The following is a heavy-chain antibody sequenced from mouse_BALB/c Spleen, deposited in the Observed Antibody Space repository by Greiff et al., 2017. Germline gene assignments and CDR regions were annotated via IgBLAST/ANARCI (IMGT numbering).Heavy chain of an antibody. Sequence: VQVVESGPGLVAPSQSLSITCTVSGFSLTGYGVNWVRQPPGKGLEWLGMIWGDGSTDYNSALKSRLSISKDNSKSQVFLKMNSLQTDDTARYYCAREPGMRYFDVWGAGTTVTVSS. CDR2: IWGDGST. CDR1: GFSLTGYG. J-gene: IGHJ1*01. V-gene: IGHV2-6-7*01. CDR3: AREPGMRYFDV.